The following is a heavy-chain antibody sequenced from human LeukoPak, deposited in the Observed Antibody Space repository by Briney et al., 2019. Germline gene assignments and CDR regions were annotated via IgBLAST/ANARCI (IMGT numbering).Heavy chain of an antibody. D-gene: IGHD2-2*01. CDR2: MNPNSGNT. J-gene: IGHJ4*02. CDR1: GCTFTSYD. CDR3: TRDFPRSTSCLGY. Sequence: ASVKVSCKASGCTFTSYDINWVRQATGHGLEWMGWMNPNSGNTGYAQKFQGRVTMTRNTSISTAYMELSSLRSEDTAVYYCTRDFPRSTSCLGYWGQGTLVTVSS. V-gene: IGHV1-8*01.